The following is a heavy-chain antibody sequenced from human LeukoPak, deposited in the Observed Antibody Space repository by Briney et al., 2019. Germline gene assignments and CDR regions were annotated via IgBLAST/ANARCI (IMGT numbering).Heavy chain of an antibody. CDR2: ISWNSGSI. Sequence: PAGGSLRLSCAASGFTFDVYATHWVRQVPGKGLEWVSGISWNSGSIGYADSVKGRFTISRDNAKNSLYLQMDSLRAEDTAVYYCARFAFCGGDSFYFDYWGQGTLVTVSS. CDR1: GFTFDVYA. V-gene: IGHV3-9*01. J-gene: IGHJ4*02. CDR3: ARFAFCGGDSFYFDY. D-gene: IGHD2-21*01.